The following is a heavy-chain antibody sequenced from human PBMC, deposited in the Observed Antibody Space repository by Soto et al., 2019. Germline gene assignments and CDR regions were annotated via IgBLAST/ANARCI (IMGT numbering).Heavy chain of an antibody. V-gene: IGHV4-59*08. CDR3: ARQGFGPLHGLVDV. D-gene: IGHD3-10*01. J-gene: IGHJ6*02. Sequence: QVQLQESGPGLVKPSETLSLSCTVSGGSISSYYWSWFRQSPGKRMEWIGYVHHSWGSSYNPSLRRRVAISIAPSKSQFSLKVTSVTATDTAVYYCARQGFGPLHGLVDVWGQGTTVTVSS. CDR1: GGSISSYY. CDR2: VHHSWGS.